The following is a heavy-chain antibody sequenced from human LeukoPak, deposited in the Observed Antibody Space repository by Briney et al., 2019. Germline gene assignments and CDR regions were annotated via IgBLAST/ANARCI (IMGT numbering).Heavy chain of an antibody. V-gene: IGHV4-39*01. CDR3: ARQGAGGRAFDI. D-gene: IGHD6-19*01. J-gene: IGHJ3*02. Sequence: SETLSLTCTVSGGSISSSSYYWGWIRQPPGKGLEWIGSIYYSGSTYYNPSLKSRVTISVETSKNQVSLKLSSETAADTAVYYCARQGAGGRAFDIWGQGTMVTVSS. CDR1: GGSISSSSYY. CDR2: IYYSGST.